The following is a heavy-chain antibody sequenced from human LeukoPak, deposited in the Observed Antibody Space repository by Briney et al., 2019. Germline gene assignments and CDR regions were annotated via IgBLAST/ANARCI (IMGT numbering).Heavy chain of an antibody. CDR3: ARGKLNYYGSGSYYYPEYYFDY. Sequence: PSETLSLTCTVSGGSISSGDYYCSWIRQPPGKGLEWIGYIYYSGSTYYNPSLKSRVTISVDTSKNQFSLKLSSVTAADTAVYYCARGKLNYYGSGSYYYPEYYFDYWGQGTLVTVSS. CDR2: IYYSGST. CDR1: GGSISSGDYY. D-gene: IGHD3-10*01. V-gene: IGHV4-30-4*01. J-gene: IGHJ4*02.